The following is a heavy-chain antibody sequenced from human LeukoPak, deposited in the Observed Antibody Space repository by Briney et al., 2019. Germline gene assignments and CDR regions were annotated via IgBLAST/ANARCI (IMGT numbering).Heavy chain of an antibody. D-gene: IGHD1-14*01. V-gene: IGHV4-4*02. CDR3: TRKMGVGGTRPFDY. CDR1: GASISRSNW. Sequence: KFSETLSLTCTVSGASISRSNWWSWVRQSPGKGPEWIGEIFYSGTTNYNPSLKSRVTVSIDRSKNQFSLNLTSVTAADTAVYYCTRKMGVGGTRPFDYWGRGTLVTVSS. CDR2: IFYSGTT. J-gene: IGHJ4*02.